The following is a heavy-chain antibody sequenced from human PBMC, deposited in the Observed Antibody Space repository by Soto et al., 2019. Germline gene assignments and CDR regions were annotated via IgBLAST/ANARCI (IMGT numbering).Heavy chain of an antibody. J-gene: IGHJ4*02. D-gene: IGHD6-19*01. CDR1: GFTVSSKC. Sequence: PRGSLRLSCAASGFTVSSKCMTWVRQAPGKGLEWVSVIYGGGTTYYADSVKGRFTISRDNSKNTLYLQVNSLRAEDTAVYYCVQTTGWPGFDFWGQGTLVTVSP. CDR2: IYGGGTT. V-gene: IGHV3-53*01. CDR3: VQTTGWPGFDF.